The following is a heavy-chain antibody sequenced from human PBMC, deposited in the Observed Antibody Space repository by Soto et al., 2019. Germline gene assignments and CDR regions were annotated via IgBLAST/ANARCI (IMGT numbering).Heavy chain of an antibody. D-gene: IGHD1-26*01. Sequence: GESLKISCQASGYSFTTYWISWVRQMPGKGLECMGRIDPTDSYTDYGPSFEGHVTMSVDRSINTAYLEWSSLKASDSAMYYCARDRSGSYSYFFDFWGQGTQVTVSS. V-gene: IGHV5-10-1*01. CDR1: GYSFTTYW. CDR2: IDPTDSYT. CDR3: ARDRSGSYSYFFDF. J-gene: IGHJ4*02.